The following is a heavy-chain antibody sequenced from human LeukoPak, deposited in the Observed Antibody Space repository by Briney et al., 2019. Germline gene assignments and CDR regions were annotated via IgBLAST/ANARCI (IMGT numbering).Heavy chain of an antibody. V-gene: IGHV3-30*01. Sequence: GGSLRLSCAASGFTFSRNVMHWVRQAPGKGLEWVAHISYDGNNKFYADSVKGRFTISRDNSRNTLFLQMNSLRGEDAAVYSCARGGIPTGPYYYFYYMDVWGKGTAVTVSS. J-gene: IGHJ6*03. CDR2: ISYDGNNK. CDR3: ARGGIPTGPYYYFYYMDV. CDR1: GFTFSRNV. D-gene: IGHD3-10*01.